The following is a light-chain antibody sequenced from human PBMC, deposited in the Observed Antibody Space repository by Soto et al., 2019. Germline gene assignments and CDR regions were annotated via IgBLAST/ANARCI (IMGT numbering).Light chain of an antibody. Sequence: EIVMTQSPATLSVSPGERATLSCRASQSVSSTLAWVQQKPGQAPRLLIYDVSTRATGVPARFSGSGSGTEFTLTISSLQSEDFAVYYCQQYNNWPWTFGQGTKVDIK. CDR2: DVS. CDR1: QSVSST. J-gene: IGKJ1*01. V-gene: IGKV3-15*01. CDR3: QQYNNWPWT.